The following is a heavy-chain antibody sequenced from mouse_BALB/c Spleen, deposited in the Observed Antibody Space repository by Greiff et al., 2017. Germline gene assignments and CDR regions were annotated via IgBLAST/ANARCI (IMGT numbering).Heavy chain of an antibody. J-gene: IGHJ4*01. CDR1: GFNIKDTY. V-gene: IGHV14-3*02. Sequence: EVKVVESGAELVKPGASVKLSCTASGFNIKDTYMHWVKQRPEQGLEWIGRIDPANGNTKYDPKFQGKATITADTSSNTAYLQLSSLTSEDTAVYYCASGTFMDYWGQGTSVTVSS. CDR2: IDPANGNT. D-gene: IGHD1-1*01. CDR3: ASGTFMDY.